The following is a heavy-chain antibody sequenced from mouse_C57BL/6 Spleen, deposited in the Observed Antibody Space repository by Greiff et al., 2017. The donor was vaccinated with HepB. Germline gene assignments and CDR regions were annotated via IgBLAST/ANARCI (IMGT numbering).Heavy chain of an antibody. CDR3: ARYPVVEGAWFAY. V-gene: IGHV1-80*01. J-gene: IGHJ3*01. CDR2: IYPGDGDT. D-gene: IGHD1-1*01. CDR1: GYAFSSYW. Sequence: VQLQQSGAELVKPGASVKISCKASGYAFSSYWMNWVKQRPGKGLEWIGQIYPGDGDTNYNGKFKGKATLTADKSSSTAYMQLSSLTSEDSAVYFCARYPVVEGAWFAYWGQGTLVTVSA.